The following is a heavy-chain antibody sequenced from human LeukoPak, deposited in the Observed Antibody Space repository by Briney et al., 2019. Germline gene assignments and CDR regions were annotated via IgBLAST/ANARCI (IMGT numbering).Heavy chain of an antibody. CDR2: IYYSGSP. V-gene: IGHV4-39*01. D-gene: IGHD1-1*01. CDR3: ATWRTAKTGFDY. CDR1: GGSISNNNYY. Sequence: SETLSLTCTVSGGSISNNNYYWAWIRQPPGKGLGCIGSIYYSGSPYYNPSLKSRVTMSVDTSKNQFSLRLSSVTAADTAVYYCATWRTAKTGFDYWGQGTLVTVSS. J-gene: IGHJ4*02.